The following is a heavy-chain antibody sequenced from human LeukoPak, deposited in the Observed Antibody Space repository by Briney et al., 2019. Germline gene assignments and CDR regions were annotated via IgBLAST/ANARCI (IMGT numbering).Heavy chain of an antibody. D-gene: IGHD3-22*01. CDR1: GYTFTSYD. CDR2: MNPNSGNT. Sequence: GASVKVSCKASGYTFTSYDINWVRQATGQGLEWMGWMNPNSGNTGYAQKFQGRVTITRNTSISTAYTELSSLRSEDTAVYYCARGSRGYQDAFDIWGQGTMVTVSS. CDR3: ARGSRGYQDAFDI. J-gene: IGHJ3*02. V-gene: IGHV1-8*03.